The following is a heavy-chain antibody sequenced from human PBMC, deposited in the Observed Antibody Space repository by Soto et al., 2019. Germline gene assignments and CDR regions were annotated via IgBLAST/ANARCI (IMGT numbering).Heavy chain of an antibody. CDR1: GGTLTISSHG. D-gene: IGHD6-13*01. V-gene: IGHV1-8*01. Sequence: ASVKVSCKASGGTLTISSHGINWVRQATGQGLEWMGWMNPNSGYTGYAQKFQGRVTMTTSTSISTAHMELSSLRFEDTAVYYCARGSFGYSSSYSWFDPWGQGTLVTVSS. CDR3: ARGSFGYSSSYSWFDP. J-gene: IGHJ5*02. CDR2: MNPNSGYT.